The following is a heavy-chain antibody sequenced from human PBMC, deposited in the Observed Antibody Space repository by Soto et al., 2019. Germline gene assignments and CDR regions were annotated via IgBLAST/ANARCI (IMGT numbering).Heavy chain of an antibody. V-gene: IGHV1-69*06. Sequence: QLQLVQSGAEVKKSGSSVKVSCKASGGTSSNFVITWVRQVPGQGLEWLGGILPMFGAVKYAQKFQDRLTIPADRSKNTAAMELGSLTSDDTAVYYCARPKRSGYDRGDSYYHTMDVWGHGTTVTVS. J-gene: IGHJ6*02. CDR3: ARPKRSGYDRGDSYYHTMDV. D-gene: IGHD3-3*01. CDR2: ILPMFGAV. CDR1: GGTSSNFV.